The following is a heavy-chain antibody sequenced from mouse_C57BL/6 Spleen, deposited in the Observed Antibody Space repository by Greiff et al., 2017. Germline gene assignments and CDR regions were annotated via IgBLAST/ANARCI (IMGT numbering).Heavy chain of an antibody. Sequence: VQLQQSGPELVKPGASVKISCKASGYTFTDYYINWVKQRPGQGLEWIGWICPGSGNTKYNEKFKGKATLTVDTSSSTAYMQLSSLTSEDSAVYFCARNDYLFDYWGQGTTLTVSS. V-gene: IGHV1-84*01. CDR3: ARNDYLFDY. D-gene: IGHD2-4*01. CDR2: ICPGSGNT. CDR1: GYTFTDYY. J-gene: IGHJ2*01.